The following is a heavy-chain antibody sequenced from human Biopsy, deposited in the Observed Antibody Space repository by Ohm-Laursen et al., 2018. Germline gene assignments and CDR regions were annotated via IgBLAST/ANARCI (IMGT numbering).Heavy chain of an antibody. D-gene: IGHD3-22*01. Sequence: GTLSLTCTVSGDSISSYYWSWIRQPPGQGLGRIGYVYYTGSTDYNPSLQSRVTVSVYTSTNHFSLRLRSVTPADTAIYYCARDRGYYSDRTVPGYFDLWGRGTLVTVSS. J-gene: IGHJ2*01. CDR3: ARDRGYYSDRTVPGYFDL. CDR1: GDSISSYY. CDR2: VYYTGST. V-gene: IGHV4-59*01.